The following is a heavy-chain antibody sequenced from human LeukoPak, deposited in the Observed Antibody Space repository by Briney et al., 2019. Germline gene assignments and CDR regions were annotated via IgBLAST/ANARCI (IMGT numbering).Heavy chain of an antibody. V-gene: IGHV3-11*04. Sequence: GGSLRLSCAASGFTFSDYYMSWIRQAPGKGLEWVSYISSSGSTIYYADSVKGRFTISRDNAKNSLYLQMNSLRAEDTAVYYCARAPTYYYGSGSYRGFDYWGQGTLVTVSS. CDR2: ISSSGSTI. CDR3: ARAPTYYYGSGSYRGFDY. CDR1: GFTFSDYY. J-gene: IGHJ4*02. D-gene: IGHD3-10*01.